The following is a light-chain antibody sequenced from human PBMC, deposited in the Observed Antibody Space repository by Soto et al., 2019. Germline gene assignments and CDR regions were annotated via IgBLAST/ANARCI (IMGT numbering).Light chain of an antibody. CDR3: QQYNNWPRT. V-gene: IGKV3D-15*01. Sequence: EIVMTHSPSTLAVPGGKRTTLAYTASQSVSSNLAWYQQKPGQAPRLLIYGTSTRATGIPARFSGSGSGTEFTLTISSLQSEDFAVYYCQQYNNWPRTFGQGTKVDI. J-gene: IGKJ1*01. CDR2: GTS. CDR1: QSVSSN.